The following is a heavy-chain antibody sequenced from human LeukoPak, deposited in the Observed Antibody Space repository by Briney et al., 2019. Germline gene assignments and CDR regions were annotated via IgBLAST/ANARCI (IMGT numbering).Heavy chain of an antibody. CDR3: ARRNYFSSSGSKGHFDY. Sequence: GESLKISCKASGYTFSTYWIAWVRQPPGKGLEWMGSVFTGDSDISYSPSFQGQVAISADKSINAAYLQWSSLKASDTAIYYCARRNYFSSSGSKGHFDYWGQGTLVTVSS. V-gene: IGHV5-51*01. CDR2: VFTGDSDI. CDR1: GYTFSTYW. D-gene: IGHD6-19*01. J-gene: IGHJ4*02.